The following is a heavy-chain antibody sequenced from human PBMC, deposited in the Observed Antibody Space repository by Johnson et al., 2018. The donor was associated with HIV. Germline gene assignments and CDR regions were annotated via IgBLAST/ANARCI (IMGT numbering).Heavy chain of an antibody. J-gene: IGHJ3*02. D-gene: IGHD2-15*01. CDR3: ARVAPAHDAFDI. CDR2: IRNKANSYTT. CDR1: GFTFTDHY. Sequence: VQLVESGGGLVLPGGSLRLSCAVSGFTFTDHYMDWVRQAPGKGLEWVGRIRNKANSYTTEYAASVKGRFTILRDDSKNSLYLQMNSLRAEDTAVYYCARVAPAHDAFDIWGQGTMVTVSS. V-gene: IGHV3-72*01.